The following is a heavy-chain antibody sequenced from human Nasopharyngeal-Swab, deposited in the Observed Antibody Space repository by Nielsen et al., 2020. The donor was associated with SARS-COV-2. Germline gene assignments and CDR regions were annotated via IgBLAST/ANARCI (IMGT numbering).Heavy chain of an antibody. CDR2: IYKGGNT. J-gene: IGHJ5*02. V-gene: IGHV3-53*01. Sequence: GESLKISCAASGFTVSSSFMSWVRQAPGKGLEWVSIIYKGGNTYYADSVKGRLTISRDNFKNTLYLQMNSLRVEDTAVYYCARERAAAANWFDPWGQGTLVTVSS. CDR3: ARERAAAANWFDP. CDR1: GFTVSSSF. D-gene: IGHD6-13*01.